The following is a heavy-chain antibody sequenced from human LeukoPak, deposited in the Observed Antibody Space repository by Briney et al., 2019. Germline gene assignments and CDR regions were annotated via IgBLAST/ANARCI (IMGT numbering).Heavy chain of an antibody. V-gene: IGHV3-30*02. CDR3: AKDRVGYCSSTSCPRIFDY. CDR2: IRYDGSNK. Sequence: GGSLRLSCAASGFTFSSYGMHWVRQAPGKGLEWVAFIRYDGSNKYYADSVKGRFTISRDNSKNTLYLQMNSLRAEDTAVYYCAKDRVGYCSSTSCPRIFDYWGQGTLVTVSS. J-gene: IGHJ4*02. D-gene: IGHD2-2*01. CDR1: GFTFSSYG.